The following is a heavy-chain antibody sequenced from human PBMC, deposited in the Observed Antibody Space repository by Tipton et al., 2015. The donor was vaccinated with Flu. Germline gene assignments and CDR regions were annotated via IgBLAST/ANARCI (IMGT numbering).Heavy chain of an antibody. V-gene: IGHV6-1*01. Sequence: GLVKPSQTLSLTCAISGDSVSSNSAAWNWIRQSPSRGLEWLGRTYYRSKWYNDYAVSVKSRITINPDTSKNQFSLQLNSVTPEDTAVYYCARLPLAYCGGDCYPGYFDYWGQGTLVTVSS. CDR1: GDSVSSNSAA. CDR2: TYYRSKWYN. J-gene: IGHJ4*02. D-gene: IGHD2-21*01. CDR3: ARLPLAYCGGDCYPGYFDY.